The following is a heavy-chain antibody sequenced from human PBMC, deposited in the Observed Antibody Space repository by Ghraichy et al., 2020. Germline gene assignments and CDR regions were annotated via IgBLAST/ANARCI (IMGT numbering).Heavy chain of an antibody. CDR1: GFTFSSYA. CDR2: IGGSGGST. Sequence: GGSLRLSCAASGFTFSSYAMSWVRQAPGKGLEWVSAIGGSGGSTYYADSVEGRFTISRDNSKNTVYLQMNSLRAEDTAVYYCAKGKYGDYSWGFDYWGQGTLVTVSS. D-gene: IGHD4-17*01. J-gene: IGHJ4*02. V-gene: IGHV3-23*01. CDR3: AKGKYGDYSWGFDY.